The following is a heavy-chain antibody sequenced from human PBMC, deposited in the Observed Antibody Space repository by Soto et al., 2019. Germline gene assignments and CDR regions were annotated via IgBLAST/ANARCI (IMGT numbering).Heavy chain of an antibody. CDR3: ARAETYYYDSSGYYFDWFDP. D-gene: IGHD3-22*01. Sequence: QVQLQESGPGLVKPSQTLSLTCTVSGGSISSGGYYWSWIRQHPGKGLEWIGYIYYSGSTYYNPSLKSRVTISVDTSKNQLSLKLSSVTAADTAVYYCARAETYYYDSSGYYFDWFDPWGQGTLVTVSS. CDR2: IYYSGST. J-gene: IGHJ5*02. V-gene: IGHV4-31*03. CDR1: GGSISSGGYY.